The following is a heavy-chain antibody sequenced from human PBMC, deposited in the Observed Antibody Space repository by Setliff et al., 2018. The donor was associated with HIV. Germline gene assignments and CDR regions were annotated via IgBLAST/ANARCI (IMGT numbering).Heavy chain of an antibody. Sequence: SETLSLTCTVSGDSITNDDYYGGWIRQPRGQGLEWIAIIHYTGRTYYDPSLKSRVTIFVDTSKTQFYLKLRSVTASDTAVYYCARYPSKVDGFDPWGQGTLVTVSS. J-gene: IGHJ5*02. D-gene: IGHD3-9*01. V-gene: IGHV4-39*01. CDR1: GDSITNDDYY. CDR2: IHYTGRT. CDR3: ARYPSKVDGFDP.